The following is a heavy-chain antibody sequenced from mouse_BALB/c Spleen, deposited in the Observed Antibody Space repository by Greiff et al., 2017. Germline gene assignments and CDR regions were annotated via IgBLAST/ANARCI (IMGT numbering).Heavy chain of an antibody. J-gene: IGHJ3*01. V-gene: IGHV5-17*02. CDR2: ISSGSSTI. Sequence: DVQLVESGGGLVQPGGSRKLSCAASGFTFSSFGMHWVRQAPEKGLEWVAYISSGSSTIYYADTVKGRFTISRDNPKNTLFLQMTSLRSEDTAMYYCAREGYYYDYDPGFAYWGQGTLVTVSA. CDR1: GFTFSSFG. CDR3: AREGYYYDYDPGFAY. D-gene: IGHD2-4*01.